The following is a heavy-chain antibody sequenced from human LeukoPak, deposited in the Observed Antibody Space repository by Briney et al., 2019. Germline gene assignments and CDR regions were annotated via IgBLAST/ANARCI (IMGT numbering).Heavy chain of an antibody. CDR3: ARGSYDFWSGYYTAPRNYGMDV. CDR1: GGSISSGGYY. CDR2: IYYSGST. D-gene: IGHD3-3*01. J-gene: IGHJ6*02. V-gene: IGHV4-31*03. Sequence: PSETLSLTCTVSGGSISSGGYYWSWIRQHPGKGLEWIGYIYYSGSTYYNPSLKSRVTISVDTSKNQFSLKLSSVTAADTAVYYCARGSYDFWSGYYTAPRNYGMDVWGQGTTVTVSS.